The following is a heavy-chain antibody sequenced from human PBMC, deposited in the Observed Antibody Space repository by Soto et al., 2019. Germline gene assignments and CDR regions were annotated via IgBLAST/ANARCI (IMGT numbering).Heavy chain of an antibody. D-gene: IGHD3-22*01. Sequence: PSETLSLTCAVSGGSISSGGYSWRLIRQPPGKGLEWIGYIYHSGSTYYNPSLKSRVTISVDRSKNQFSLKLSSVTAADTAVYFCARTGKFYYYDMSGLPFDPWGPGVLVTVSS. J-gene: IGHJ5*02. V-gene: IGHV4-30-2*01. CDR3: ARTGKFYYYDMSGLPFDP. CDR1: GGSISSGGYS. CDR2: IYHSGST.